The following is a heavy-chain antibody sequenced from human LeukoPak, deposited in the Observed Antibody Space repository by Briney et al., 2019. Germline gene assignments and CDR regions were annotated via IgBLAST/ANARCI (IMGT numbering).Heavy chain of an antibody. J-gene: IGHJ6*02. CDR2: ISGSGGST. CDR3: ANKAGMDV. V-gene: IGHV3-23*01. Sequence: GGSLRLSCAASGFTFSSYAMSWVRQAPGKGVEWVSAISGSGGSTYYADAVKGRFTISRDNSKNTLYLQMNSLGAEDRAVYYCANKAGMDVWGQGTTVTVSS. CDR1: GFTFSSYA.